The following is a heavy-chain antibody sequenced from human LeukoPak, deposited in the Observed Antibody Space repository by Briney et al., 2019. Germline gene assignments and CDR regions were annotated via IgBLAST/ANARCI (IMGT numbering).Heavy chain of an antibody. CDR3: AREWGLIAVAGGPGY. Sequence: GGSLRLSCAASGFTFSSYAMSWVRQAPGKGLEWVSAISGSGGSTYYADSVKGRFTISRDNSKNTLFLEMNDLKAEDTAVYYCAREWGLIAVAGGPGYWGQGTLVTVSS. CDR2: ISGSGGST. D-gene: IGHD2-21*01. V-gene: IGHV3-23*01. CDR1: GFTFSSYA. J-gene: IGHJ4*02.